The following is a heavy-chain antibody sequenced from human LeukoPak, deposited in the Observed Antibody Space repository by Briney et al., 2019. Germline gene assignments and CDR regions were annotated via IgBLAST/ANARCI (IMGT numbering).Heavy chain of an antibody. Sequence: WASVKVSCKASGGTFSSYAINWVGQAPGQGLEWMGRFLPILGITNSPQNFYDRVTITADKSTTTAYMELSSLRYEDTAVYYCARSLTPLDGMDVWGQGTAVTVSS. CDR2: FLPILGIT. V-gene: IGHV1-69*04. J-gene: IGHJ6*02. CDR3: ARSLTPLDGMDV. D-gene: IGHD3-16*01. CDR1: GGTFSSYA.